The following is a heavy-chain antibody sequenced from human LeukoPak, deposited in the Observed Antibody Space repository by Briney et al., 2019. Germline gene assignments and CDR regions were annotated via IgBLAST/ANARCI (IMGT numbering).Heavy chain of an antibody. Sequence: SETLSLTCAVSGGSISSGDYSWSWIRQPPGKGLEWIGYIFQSGSTYYNPSLKSRVTISVDRSKNQFSLKLSSVTAAVTAVYYCATRGAAAGYFDCWGQGTLVTVSS. D-gene: IGHD6-13*01. J-gene: IGHJ4*02. V-gene: IGHV4-30-2*01. CDR3: ATRGAAAGYFDC. CDR2: IFQSGST. CDR1: GGSISSGDYS.